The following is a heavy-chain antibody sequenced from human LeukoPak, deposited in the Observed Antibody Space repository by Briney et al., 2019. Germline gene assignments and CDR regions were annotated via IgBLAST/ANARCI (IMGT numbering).Heavy chain of an antibody. D-gene: IGHD2-15*01. Sequence: SETLSLTCTVSGGSISSYYWSWIRQPPGKGLEWIGYIYYSGSTNYNPSLKSRVTISVDTSKNQFSLKLSSVTAADTAVYYCARGYDFPSPLDYWGQGTLVTVSS. J-gene: IGHJ4*02. CDR3: ARGYDFPSPLDY. CDR1: GGSISSYY. CDR2: IYYSGST. V-gene: IGHV4-59*01.